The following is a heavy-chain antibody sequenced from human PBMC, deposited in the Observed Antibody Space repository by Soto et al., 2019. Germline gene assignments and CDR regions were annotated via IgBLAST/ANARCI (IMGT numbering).Heavy chain of an antibody. CDR1: GYSFTSYW. CDR3: ARHGSNWNYLGPFDY. Sequence: LKISCKGSGYSFTSYWIGWVRQMPGKGLEWMGIIYPGDSDTRYSPSFQGQVTISADKSISTAYLQWSSLKASDTAMYYCARHGSNWNYLGPFDYWGQGTQVTVSS. D-gene: IGHD1-7*01. V-gene: IGHV5-51*01. CDR2: IYPGDSDT. J-gene: IGHJ4*02.